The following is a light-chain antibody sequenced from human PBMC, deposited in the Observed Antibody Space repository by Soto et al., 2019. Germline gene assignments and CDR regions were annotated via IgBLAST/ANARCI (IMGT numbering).Light chain of an antibody. CDR1: QSISSW. CDR3: QQYNSYPT. CDR2: KAS. Sequence: DIQMTQSPSTLSASVGDRVTITCRASQSISSWLAWYQQKPGKAPKLLIYKASSLESGVPSRFSGSGSGTEFPLTISSLQPDYFATYYCQQYNSYPTFGQGTKVEIK. J-gene: IGKJ1*01. V-gene: IGKV1-5*03.